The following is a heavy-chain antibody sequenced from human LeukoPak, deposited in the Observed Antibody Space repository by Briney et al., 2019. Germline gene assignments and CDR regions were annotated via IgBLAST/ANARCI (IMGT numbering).Heavy chain of an antibody. CDR1: GFTFGDSA. Sequence: GGCLRLACTPSGFTFGDSAMRWVRQDPGKWIGLVGFIRGKALGGTTVYAASAKGRFTISRDDSKSIAYLQMNSMKTEDTAVYYCTRDTARIVGAPVQLGSWGQGTLVTVSS. D-gene: IGHD1-26*01. J-gene: IGHJ5*02. CDR3: TRDTARIVGAPVQLGS. V-gene: IGHV3-49*04. CDR2: IRGKALGGTT.